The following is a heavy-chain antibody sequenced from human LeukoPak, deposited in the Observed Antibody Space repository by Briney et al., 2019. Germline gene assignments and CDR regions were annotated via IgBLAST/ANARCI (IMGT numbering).Heavy chain of an antibody. CDR1: GFTFSSYS. V-gene: IGHV3-21*01. CDR2: ISSSSSYI. CDR3: AREELRFLASYGMDV. D-gene: IGHD3-3*01. Sequence: GGSLRLSCAASGFTFSSYSMTWVRQAPGKGLEWVSSISSSSSYIYYADSVKGRFTISRDNAKNSLYLQMNSLRAEDTAVYYCAREELRFLASYGMDVWGQGTTVTVSS. J-gene: IGHJ6*02.